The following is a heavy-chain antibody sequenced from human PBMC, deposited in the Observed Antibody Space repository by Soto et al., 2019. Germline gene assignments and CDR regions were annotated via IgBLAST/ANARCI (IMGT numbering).Heavy chain of an antibody. Sequence: QVQLEQSGSEVKKSGSSVKVSCKASGYSFSSHAITWVRQAPGQGLEWMGGIIPVFGTPGYAQKFQGRVTISADKSTNTSSLELRSLRSEDTAVYYCARGGALSTSWYWGDGLDSWGQGTQVTVSS. CDR2: IIPVFGTP. V-gene: IGHV1-69*06. CDR3: ARGGALSTSWYWGDGLDS. D-gene: IGHD6-13*01. J-gene: IGHJ4*02. CDR1: GYSFSSHA.